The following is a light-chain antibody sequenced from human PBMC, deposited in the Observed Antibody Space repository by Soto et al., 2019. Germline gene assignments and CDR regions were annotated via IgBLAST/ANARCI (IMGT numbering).Light chain of an antibody. CDR3: QQLNSYPLT. V-gene: IGKV1-9*01. Sequence: DIQFTPSPSFLSASVEDRVNITCRASQGISSYLAWYQQKPGKAPKLLIYAASTLQSGVPSRFSGSGSGTEFSLAYISLQPEHVATYYCQQLNSYPLTFGGGTKVESK. CDR2: AAS. J-gene: IGKJ4*01. CDR1: QGISSY.